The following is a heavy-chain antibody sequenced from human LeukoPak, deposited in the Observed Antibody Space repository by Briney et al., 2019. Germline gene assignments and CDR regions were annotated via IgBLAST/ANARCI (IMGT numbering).Heavy chain of an antibody. D-gene: IGHD3-9*01. V-gene: IGHV1-8*01. J-gene: IGHJ6*02. CDR2: MNPNSGNT. Sequence: ASVKVSCKASGYTFTSYDINWVRQATGQGLEWMGWMNPNSGNTGYAQKFQGRVTMTRNTSISTAYMELSSLRSEDTAVYYCARGDVLTGYPSGRPEPRYYYGMDVWGQGTTVTVSS. CDR1: GYTFTSYD. CDR3: ARGDVLTGYPSGRPEPRYYYGMDV.